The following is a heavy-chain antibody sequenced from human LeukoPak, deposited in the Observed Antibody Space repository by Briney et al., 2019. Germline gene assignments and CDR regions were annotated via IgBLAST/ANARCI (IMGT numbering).Heavy chain of an antibody. V-gene: IGHV1-69*04. CDR1: GGTFSSYA. J-gene: IGHJ4*02. D-gene: IGHD3-3*01. CDR3: AREGLTIFGVVAPYYFDY. CDR2: IIPIFGIA. Sequence: SVKVSCKASGGTFSSYAISWVRQAPGQGLEWMGRIIPIFGIANYAQKFQGRVTITADKSTSTAYMELSSLRSEDTAVYYCAREGLTIFGVVAPYYFDYWGQGTLVTVSS.